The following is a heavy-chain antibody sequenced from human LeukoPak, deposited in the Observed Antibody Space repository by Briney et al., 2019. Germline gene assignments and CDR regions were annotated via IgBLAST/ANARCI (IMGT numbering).Heavy chain of an antibody. J-gene: IGHJ4*02. D-gene: IGHD5-18*01. CDR2: ISYDGINK. V-gene: IGHV3-30*18. Sequence: GRSLRLSCAASGFPFSSYGMHWVRQAPGKGLEWVAVISYDGINKFYVDSVKGRFTISKNTLYLQMNSLRTEDTAVYYCAKDWYSYSYRIPEWWGQGTLVTVSS. CDR3: AKDWYSYSYRIPEW. CDR1: GFPFSSYG.